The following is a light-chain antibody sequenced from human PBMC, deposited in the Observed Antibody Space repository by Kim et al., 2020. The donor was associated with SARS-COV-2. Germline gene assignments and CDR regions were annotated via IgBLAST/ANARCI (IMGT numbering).Light chain of an antibody. CDR2: KGS. CDR3: QQYNIYPYS. V-gene: IGKV1-5*03. CDR1: QNINKW. Sequence: STSIGDRVIITCRASQNINKWLAWYQQKPGQAPKLLIYKGSTLHTGVPSRFSGSGSGTEFSLTITSLQPDDFATYYCQQYNIYPYSFGQGTKLEI. J-gene: IGKJ2*03.